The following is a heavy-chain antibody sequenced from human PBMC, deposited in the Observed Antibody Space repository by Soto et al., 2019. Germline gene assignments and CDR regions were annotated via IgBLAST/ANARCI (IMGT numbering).Heavy chain of an antibody. CDR2: ISSSGGST. V-gene: IGHV3-23*01. Sequence: EVQLLESGGGLVQPGGSLRLSCAASGFTFSSYAMSWVRQAPGKGLEWVSAISSSGGSTYYADSVKSRFTISRDNSIIALYLQMNTPRAHCTAVYYCAKAHEYSSTCLSSHNWFGPWGPGTLVTVSS. D-gene: IGHD6-13*01. CDR1: GFTFSSYA. J-gene: IGHJ5*02. CDR3: AKAHEYSSTCLSSHNWFGP.